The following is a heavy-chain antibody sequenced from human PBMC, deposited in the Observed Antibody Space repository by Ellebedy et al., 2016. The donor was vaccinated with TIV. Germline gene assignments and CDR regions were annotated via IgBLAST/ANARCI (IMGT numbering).Heavy chain of an antibody. V-gene: IGHV3-30*18. D-gene: IGHD4-17*01. J-gene: IGHJ6*02. CDR2: ISYDGSNK. CDR1: GFTSSNYG. Sequence: PGGSLRLSCAASGFTSSNYGMHWVRQAPGKGLEWVAVISYDGSNKNYADSVKGRFTISRDNSKNSLDLQMNSLRAEDTAVYDCAKALDYGDGYGMNVWGQGTTVTVSS. CDR3: AKALDYGDGYGMNV.